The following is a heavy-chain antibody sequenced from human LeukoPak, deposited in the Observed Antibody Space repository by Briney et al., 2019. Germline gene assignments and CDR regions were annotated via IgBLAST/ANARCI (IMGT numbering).Heavy chain of an antibody. V-gene: IGHV4-59*08. D-gene: IGHD6-13*01. J-gene: IGHJ4*02. CDR3: ARQGYVSSYYGPFDY. CDR1: GGPISSHY. Sequence: PSETLSLTCIVSGGPISSHYWSWIRQPPGKGLEWIGYISHIGGTNYSPSVRSRVTMSLDTSKNQFSLRLSSVTAADTAVYYCARQGYVSSYYGPFDYWGQGSLVTVSS. CDR2: ISHIGGT.